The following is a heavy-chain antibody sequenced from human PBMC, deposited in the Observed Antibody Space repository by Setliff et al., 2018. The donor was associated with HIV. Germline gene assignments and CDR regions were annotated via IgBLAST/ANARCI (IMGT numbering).Heavy chain of an antibody. CDR1: GYSFTTLW. CDR3: ARSMGFKATTRLDF. CDR2: VFPDDSDT. V-gene: IGHV5-51*01. J-gene: IGHJ4*02. Sequence: PGESLKIPCQASGYSFTTLWIAWVRQMPGKGLEWMGMVFPDDSDTRYSPSFQGQVSMSADKSINTAHLQWSSLKASDTAVYYCARSMGFKATTRLDFWGPGTLVTVSS. D-gene: IGHD3-10*01.